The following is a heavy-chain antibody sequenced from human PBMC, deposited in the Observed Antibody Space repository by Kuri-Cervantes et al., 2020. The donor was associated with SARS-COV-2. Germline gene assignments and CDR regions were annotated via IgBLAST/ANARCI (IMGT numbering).Heavy chain of an antibody. Sequence: ASVKVSCKASGYTFSDYYMYWVRQAPGQGLEWMGWINPNSGGTNYAQKFQGWVTMTRGTSSTGYMELSGLRSDDTAVYYCARGMVRGLIQSYYYGMDVWGQGTTVTVSS. CDR3: ARGMVRGLIQSYYYGMDV. CDR1: GYTFSDYY. D-gene: IGHD3-10*01. V-gene: IGHV1-2*04. CDR2: INPNSGGT. J-gene: IGHJ6*02.